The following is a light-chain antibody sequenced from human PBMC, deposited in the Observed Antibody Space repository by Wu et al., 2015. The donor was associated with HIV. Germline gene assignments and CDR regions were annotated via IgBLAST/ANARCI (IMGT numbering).Light chain of an antibody. Sequence: DIQMTQSPSSVSAFVGDRVTITCRASQAIHTYLAWYQQKPGQAPKLLTSGASSVQSGVPSRFSGAGSGTDFSLTISSLQPEDFATYICQQIHSLPLTFGGGTQV. V-gene: IGKV1-12*01. CDR1: QAIHTY. CDR2: GAS. J-gene: IGKJ4*01. CDR3: QQIHSLPLT.